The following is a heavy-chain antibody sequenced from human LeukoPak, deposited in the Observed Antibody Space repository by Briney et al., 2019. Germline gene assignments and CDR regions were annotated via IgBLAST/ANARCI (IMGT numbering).Heavy chain of an antibody. V-gene: IGHV3-11*01. CDR1: GFTFSDYY. D-gene: IGHD3-3*01. J-gene: IGHJ4*02. CDR3: ARGPDYDFWSGYLIK. Sequence: GGSLRLSCAASGFTFSDYYMRWIRQAPGKGLEWVSYISSSGSTIYYADSVKGRFTISRDNAKNSLYLQMNSLGAEDTAVYYCARGPDYDFWSGYLIKWGQGTLVTVSS. CDR2: ISSSGSTI.